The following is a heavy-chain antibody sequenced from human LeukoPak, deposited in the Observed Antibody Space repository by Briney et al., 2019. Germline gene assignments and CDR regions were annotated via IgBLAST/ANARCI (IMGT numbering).Heavy chain of an antibody. CDR2: ISAYNGNT. CDR3: ARDSADCSGGDCYSAEYFQH. Sequence: ASVKVSCKASGYTFTSYGISRVRQAPGQGLEWMGWISAYNGNTNFAQNLQGRVTMSTDTSTNTAYVELRSLKSDDTAVYYCARDSADCSGGDCYSAEYFQHWGQGTLVTVSS. V-gene: IGHV1-18*01. J-gene: IGHJ1*01. D-gene: IGHD2-21*02. CDR1: GYTFTSYG.